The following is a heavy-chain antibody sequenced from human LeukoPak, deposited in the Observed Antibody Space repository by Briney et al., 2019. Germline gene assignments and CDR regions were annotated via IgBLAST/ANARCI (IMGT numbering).Heavy chain of an antibody. CDR3: ARVRGGSSGWFPGYYYYMDV. D-gene: IGHD6-19*01. Sequence: ASVKVSCKASGYTFTSYDINWVRQATGQGLEWMGWMNPNSGNTGYAQKFQGRVTITRNTSISTAYMELSSLRSEGTAVYYCARVRGGSSGWFPGYYYYMDVWGKGTTVTVSS. CDR1: GYTFTSYD. CDR2: MNPNSGNT. V-gene: IGHV1-8*03. J-gene: IGHJ6*03.